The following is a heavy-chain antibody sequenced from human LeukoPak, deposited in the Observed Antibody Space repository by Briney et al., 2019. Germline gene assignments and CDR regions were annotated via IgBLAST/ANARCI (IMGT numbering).Heavy chain of an antibody. J-gene: IGHJ4*02. Sequence: RCLRLSRAAAAFTVSSYGVHWVRQAPGKGPEWVAVTSYDGGNIFYADSVKGRFTISRVNSKNTLYLQMNSLRTEDTGVYYCAKGSGGWYQDYFDSWGQGTLVTVSS. CDR1: AFTVSSYG. V-gene: IGHV3-30*19. CDR2: TSYDGGNI. D-gene: IGHD6-19*01. CDR3: AKGSGGWYQDYFDS.